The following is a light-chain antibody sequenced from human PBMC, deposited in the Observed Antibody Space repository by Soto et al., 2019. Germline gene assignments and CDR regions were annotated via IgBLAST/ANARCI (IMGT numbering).Light chain of an antibody. V-gene: IGLV1-40*01. J-gene: IGLJ2*01. Sequence: QSVLTQPPSVSGAPGQRVTISCTRTSSNIGAGYDVHWYQQLPGTAPKLLIFGNSNRPSGVPDRFSGSKSGTSASLAIAGLQAEDEADYYCQSYDSSLSVIFGGETQLTVL. CDR3: QSYDSSLSVI. CDR1: SSNIGAGYD. CDR2: GNS.